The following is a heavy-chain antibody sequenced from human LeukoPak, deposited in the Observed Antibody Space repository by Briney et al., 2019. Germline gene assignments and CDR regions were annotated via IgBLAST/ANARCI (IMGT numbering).Heavy chain of an antibody. D-gene: IGHD6-13*01. V-gene: IGHV1-46*01. CDR2: INPSGGST. CDR1: GYTFTSYY. Sequence: ASVKVSCKASGYTFTSYYMHWVRQAPGQGLEWMGIINPSGGSTSYAQKFQGRVTMTRDTSISTAYMELSSLRSEDTAVYYCARVGASIAAAGTGFFDYWGQGTLVTVSS. J-gene: IGHJ4*02. CDR3: ARVGASIAAAGTGFFDY.